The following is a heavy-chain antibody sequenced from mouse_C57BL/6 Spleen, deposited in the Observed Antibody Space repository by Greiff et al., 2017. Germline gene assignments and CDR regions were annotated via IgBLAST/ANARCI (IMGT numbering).Heavy chain of an antibody. D-gene: IGHD1-1*01. CDR3: ARDYYGSSLRGDY. CDR2: IYPGSGST. V-gene: IGHV1-55*01. CDR1: GYTFTSYW. J-gene: IGHJ2*01. Sequence: QVQLQQSGAELVKPGASVKMSCKASGYTFTSYWITWVKQRPGQGLEWIGDIYPGSGSTNYNEKFKSKATLTVDTSSSTAYMQLSSLTSEDSAVYYCARDYYGSSLRGDYWGQGTTLTVSS.